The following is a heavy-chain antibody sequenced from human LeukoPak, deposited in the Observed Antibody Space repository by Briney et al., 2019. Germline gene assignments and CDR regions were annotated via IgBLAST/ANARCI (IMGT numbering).Heavy chain of an antibody. J-gene: IGHJ4*02. V-gene: IGHV4-59*08. CDR2: ISYSGST. CDR3: ARHQYSGSYYHY. CDR1: GASISSYY. D-gene: IGHD1-26*01. Sequence: SETLSLTCTVSGASISSYYWSWIRQPPGKGLEWIGYISYSGSTNYNPSLKSRVTISADTSKNQFSLRLTSVTAADTAVYYCARHQYSGSYYHYWGQGTLVTVSS.